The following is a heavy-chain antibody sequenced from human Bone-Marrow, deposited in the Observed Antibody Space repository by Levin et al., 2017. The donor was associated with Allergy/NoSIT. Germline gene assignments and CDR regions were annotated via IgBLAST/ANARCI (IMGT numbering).Heavy chain of an antibody. CDR2: INQDGSQK. J-gene: IGHJ5*02. Sequence: GALRLSCAGSGFTFRSYWMSWVRQAPGKGLEWVANINQDGSQKNYVESVRGRFTISRDNAENSMDLQMNDLRAEDSAVYYCARVIATDEAFDPWGQGTLVTVSS. D-gene: IGHD6-13*01. V-gene: IGHV3-7*01. CDR3: ARVIATDEAFDP. CDR1: GFTFRSYW.